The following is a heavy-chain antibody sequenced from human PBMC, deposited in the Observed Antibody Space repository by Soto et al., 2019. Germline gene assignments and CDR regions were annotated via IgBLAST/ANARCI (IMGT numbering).Heavy chain of an antibody. J-gene: IGHJ2*01. V-gene: IGHV1-3*01. CDR1: GYTFTSYA. D-gene: IGHD2-8*01. CDR2: INAGNGNT. CDR3: ARGGSDCTKGVCYWYVDL. Sequence: ASVKVSCKASGYTFTSYAMHWGRQAPGQRLEWMGWINAGNGNTKYSQKFQGRVTITRDTSASTAYMELSSLRSEDTAVYYCARGGSDCTKGVCYWYVDLCGRGTLVTVSS.